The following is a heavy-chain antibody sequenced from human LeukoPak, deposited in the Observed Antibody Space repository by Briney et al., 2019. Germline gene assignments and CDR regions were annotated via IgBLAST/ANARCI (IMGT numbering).Heavy chain of an antibody. V-gene: IGHV3-74*01. D-gene: IGHD1-20*01. CDR2: INSDGSST. CDR3: AKDNWILYIDDYYYYYGMDV. Sequence: PGGSLRLSCAASGFTFSSYWMHWVRQAPGKGLVWVSRINSDGSSTSYADSVKGRFTISRDNSKNTLYLQMNSLRAEDTAVYYCAKDNWILYIDDYYYYYGMDVWGQGTTVTVSS. CDR1: GFTFSSYW. J-gene: IGHJ6*02.